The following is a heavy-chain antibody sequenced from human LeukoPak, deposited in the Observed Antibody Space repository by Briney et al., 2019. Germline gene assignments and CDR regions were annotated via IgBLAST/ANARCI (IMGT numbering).Heavy chain of an antibody. CDR3: AKGKKEYASGSRRYFYYYMDV. Sequence: PGGSLRLSCAASGFTFDDYAMHWVRQAPGKGLECVSLINSDGGSTYYADSVKGRFTISRDNRKNSLYLQMNSLRTEDTALYFCAKGKKEYASGSRRYFYYYMDVWGKGTTVTVSS. J-gene: IGHJ6*03. V-gene: IGHV3-43D*03. CDR1: GFTFDDYA. D-gene: IGHD3-10*01. CDR2: INSDGGST.